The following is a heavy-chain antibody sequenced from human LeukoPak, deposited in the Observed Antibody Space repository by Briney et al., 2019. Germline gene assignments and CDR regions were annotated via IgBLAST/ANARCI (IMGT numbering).Heavy chain of an antibody. Sequence: ASLKVSCKASGYTFTSYYIHWVRQAPGQALEWMGIINPSGGSTSYAQKFQGRVTMTRDMSTSTVYMELSSLRSEDTAVYYCARDQYCTNGVCSEGLCYWGQGNLVTVSS. J-gene: IGHJ4*02. CDR2: INPSGGST. CDR3: ARDQYCTNGVCSEGLCY. D-gene: IGHD2-8*01. CDR1: GYTFTSYY. V-gene: IGHV1-46*01.